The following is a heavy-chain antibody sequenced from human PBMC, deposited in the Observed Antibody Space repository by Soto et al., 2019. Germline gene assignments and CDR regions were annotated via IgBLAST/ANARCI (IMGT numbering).Heavy chain of an antibody. J-gene: IGHJ6*02. V-gene: IGHV3-30*18. CDR2: ISYDGSNK. Sequence: QVQLVESGGGVVQPGRSLRLSCAASGFTFSSYGMHWVRQAPGKGLEWVAVISYDGSNKYYADSVKGRFTISRDNSKNTLYLQMTSLRAEDTAVYYCAKVLYGSGSYYNVLLYYYYGMDVWGQGTTVTVSS. D-gene: IGHD3-10*01. CDR3: AKVLYGSGSYYNVLLYYYYGMDV. CDR1: GFTFSSYG.